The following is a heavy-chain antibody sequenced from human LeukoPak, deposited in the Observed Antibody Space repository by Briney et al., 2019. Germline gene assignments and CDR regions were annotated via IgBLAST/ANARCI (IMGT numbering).Heavy chain of an antibody. J-gene: IGHJ4*02. CDR2: ISWNSGSI. Sequence: AGGSLRLSCAASGFTFDDYAMHWVRQAPGKGLEWVSGISWNSGSIGYADSVKGRFTISRDNAKNSLYLQMNSLRAEDMALYYCAKGSGYSYGKPYYFDYWGQGTLVTVSS. CDR1: GFTFDDYA. D-gene: IGHD5-18*01. V-gene: IGHV3-9*03. CDR3: AKGSGYSYGKPYYFDY.